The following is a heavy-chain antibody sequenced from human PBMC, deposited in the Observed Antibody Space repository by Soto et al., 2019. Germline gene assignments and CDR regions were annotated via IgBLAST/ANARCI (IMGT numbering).Heavy chain of an antibody. Sequence: QVQLVQSGAEVKKPGASVKVSCKASGYTFTTYAFSWVRQPPGQGLEWMGWVSTYNANTYYAQKLQGRVTMTTDTSTSTAYMELRSLTSDDTAVYYCARGSTSYSDYWGQGTLVTVSS. D-gene: IGHD2-2*01. V-gene: IGHV1-18*01. CDR2: VSTYNANT. CDR1: GYTFTTYA. J-gene: IGHJ4*02. CDR3: ARGSTSYSDY.